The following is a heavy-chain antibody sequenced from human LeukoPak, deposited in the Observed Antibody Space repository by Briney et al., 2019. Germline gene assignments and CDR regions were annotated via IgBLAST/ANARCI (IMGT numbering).Heavy chain of an antibody. CDR1: GFTFSSYA. CDR2: ISYDGGNK. CDR3: ARDKFSSTGQYFQH. Sequence: PGRSLRLSCAASGFTFSSYAMHWVRQAPGKGLEWVAVISYDGGNKYYADSVKGRFTISRDNSKNTLYLQMNSLRAEDTAVYYCARDKFSSTGQYFQHWGQGTLVTVSS. D-gene: IGHD2-2*01. J-gene: IGHJ1*01. V-gene: IGHV3-30*04.